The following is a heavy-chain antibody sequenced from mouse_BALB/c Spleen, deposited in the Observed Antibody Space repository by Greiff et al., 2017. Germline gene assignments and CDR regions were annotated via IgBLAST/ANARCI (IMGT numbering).Heavy chain of an antibody. Sequence: EVQLQESGGGLVQPGGSLRLSCATSGFTFTDYYMSWVRQPPGKALEWLGFIRNKANGYTTEYSASVKGRFTISGDNSQSILYLQMNTLRAEDSATYYCARDRGGYFYAMDYWGQGTSVTVSS. J-gene: IGHJ4*01. D-gene: IGHD2-3*01. CDR1: GFTFTDYY. V-gene: IGHV7-3*02. CDR3: ARDRGGYFYAMDY. CDR2: IRNKANGYTT.